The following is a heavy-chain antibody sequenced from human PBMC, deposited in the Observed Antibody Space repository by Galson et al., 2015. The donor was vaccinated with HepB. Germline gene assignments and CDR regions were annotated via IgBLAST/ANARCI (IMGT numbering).Heavy chain of an antibody. CDR2: ISDRGTTK. CDR3: ARDARWFDP. J-gene: IGHJ5*02. V-gene: IGHV3-11*01. CDR1: GFTSSDFQ. Sequence: SLRLSCAASGFTSSDFQMSWIRQAPGKGLEWVSYISDRGTTKYYADSVKGRFTISRDNAKNSLYLQMNSLRPEDTAVYYCARDARWFDPWGQGTLVIVSS.